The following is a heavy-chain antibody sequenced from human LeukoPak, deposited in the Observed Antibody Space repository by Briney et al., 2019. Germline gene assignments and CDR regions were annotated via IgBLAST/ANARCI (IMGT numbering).Heavy chain of an antibody. V-gene: IGHV4-59*01. CDR1: GGSISNCY. J-gene: IGHJ4*02. CDR2: IYSSGST. D-gene: IGHD2-21*02. Sequence: SETLSLTCTVSGGSISNCYWSWLRQPPGKGLEWIGYIYSSGSTNYNPSLKSRVTISVDTSKNQFSLKLSSVTAADTAVYYCARFAYCGGHCWYCFDYWGQGSLVTVSS. CDR3: ARFAYCGGHCWYCFDY.